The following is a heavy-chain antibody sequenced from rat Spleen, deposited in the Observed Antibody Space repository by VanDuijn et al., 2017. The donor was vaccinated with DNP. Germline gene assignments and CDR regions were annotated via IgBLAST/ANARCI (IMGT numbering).Heavy chain of an antibody. CDR3: ANYYSGDWYFDF. V-gene: IGHV5-25*01. D-gene: IGHD1-1*01. Sequence: EVQLVESGGGPVQPGRSLKLSCAASGFTFSNYYMAWVRQAPTKGLEWVASISPSGGSPYYPDSVKGRFTISRDNAKSTQYLQMDSLRSEDTATYYCANYYSGDWYFDFWGPGTMVTVSS. CDR2: ISPSGGSP. J-gene: IGHJ1*01. CDR1: GFTFSNYY.